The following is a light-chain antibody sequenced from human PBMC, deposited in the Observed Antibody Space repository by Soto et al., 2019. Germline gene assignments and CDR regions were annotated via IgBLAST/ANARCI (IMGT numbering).Light chain of an antibody. V-gene: IGKV3-20*01. J-gene: IGKJ1*01. CDR2: GAS. CDR3: QQYANSPPWT. Sequence: EIVLTQSPGTLSLSPGERATLSCRASQSVDTFLVWYQQKPGQAPRLLIFGASSRATGIPDRFRGSGSGTDFTLTISGLEPEDFAVYYCQQYANSPPWTFSQGTKVEIK. CDR1: QSVDTF.